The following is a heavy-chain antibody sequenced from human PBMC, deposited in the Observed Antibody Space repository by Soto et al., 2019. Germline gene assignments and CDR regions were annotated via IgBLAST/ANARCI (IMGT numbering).Heavy chain of an antibody. CDR1: GFTFTNVW. J-gene: IGHJ4*02. CDR3: XXXXPVAEELDY. V-gene: IGHV3-15*01. CDR2: XXXXXAXEXI. Sequence: EVQLVESGGGLVKPGESLRLSCAASGFTFTNVWMSWVRQAPGKGLEWXGXXXXXXAXEXIXXAAXLKGRFTISRDDSXXXXXXXXXXXXXXXXXXXXXXXXXPVAEELDYWGRGTLVTVSS. D-gene: IGHD1-26*01.